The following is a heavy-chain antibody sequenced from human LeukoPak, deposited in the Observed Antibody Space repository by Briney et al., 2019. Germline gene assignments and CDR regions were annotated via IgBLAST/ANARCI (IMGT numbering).Heavy chain of an antibody. Sequence: GGSLRLSCAAPGFTFSSYGMHWVRQAPGKGLEWVAVIWYDGSNKYYADSVKGRFTISRDNFKNTLYLQMNSLRAEDTAVYYCARMGELLDYWGQGTLVTVSS. CDR1: GFTFSSYG. CDR3: ARMGELLDY. D-gene: IGHD1-26*01. CDR2: IWYDGSNK. J-gene: IGHJ4*02. V-gene: IGHV3-33*01.